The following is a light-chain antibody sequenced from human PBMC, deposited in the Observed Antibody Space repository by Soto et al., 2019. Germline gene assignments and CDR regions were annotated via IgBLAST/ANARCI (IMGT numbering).Light chain of an antibody. Sequence: EIVLTQSPGTLSLSPVERATLSCRASQSVSSSYLAWYQQKPSQAHRLLIYGASTRATGIPDRFTGSDSGTDFSLTISRLEPEDFAVYYCQQYGGSPWTFGQGTKVDIK. J-gene: IGKJ1*01. CDR2: GAS. CDR1: QSVSSSY. V-gene: IGKV3-20*01. CDR3: QQYGGSPWT.